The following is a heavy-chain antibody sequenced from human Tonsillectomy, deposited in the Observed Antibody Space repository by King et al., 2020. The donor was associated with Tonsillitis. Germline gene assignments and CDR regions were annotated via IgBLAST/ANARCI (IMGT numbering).Heavy chain of an antibody. CDR1: GGSISSGDYS. Sequence: VQLQESGSGLVKPSQTLSLTCAVSGGSISSGDYSWSWIRQPPGKGLEWIAYIYHSGSTYYNPSLKSRVTISVDRSKNQFSLKLSSVTAADTAVYYCARGWDGDFGPEAFDIWGQGTMVTVSS. CDR2: IYHSGST. J-gene: IGHJ3*02. V-gene: IGHV4-30-2*01. D-gene: IGHD4-17*01. CDR3: ARGWDGDFGPEAFDI.